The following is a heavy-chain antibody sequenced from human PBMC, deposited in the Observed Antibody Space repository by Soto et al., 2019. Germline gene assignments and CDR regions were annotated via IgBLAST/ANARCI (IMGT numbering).Heavy chain of an antibody. CDR3: AAEYCSSTSCYTSYYYGMDV. D-gene: IGHD2-2*02. J-gene: IGHJ6*02. CDR2: IVVVSGNT. V-gene: IGHV1-58*01. Sequence: SVKVSCKASGFTFTRSAVQWVRQSRGQRLEWIGWIVVVSGNTNYAQKFQERVTITRDMSTSTADMELRSLRSEDSAVYYCAAEYCSSTSCYTSYYYGMDVWGQGTTVTVSS. CDR1: GFTFTRSA.